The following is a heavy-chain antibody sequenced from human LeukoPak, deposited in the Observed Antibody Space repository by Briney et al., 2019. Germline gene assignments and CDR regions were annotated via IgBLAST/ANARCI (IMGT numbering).Heavy chain of an antibody. D-gene: IGHD3-10*01. Sequence: GGSLRLSCVASGFTFSSYAMSWVRQAPGKGLEWVSAISGSGGSTYYADSVKGRFTISRDSSKNTLYLQMNSLRAEDTAEYYCAKSPYQVCHMVREVVSYFDFWGQGTLVTVSS. CDR1: GFTFSSYA. V-gene: IGHV3-23*01. CDR3: AKSPYQVCHMVREVVSYFDF. J-gene: IGHJ4*02. CDR2: ISGSGGST.